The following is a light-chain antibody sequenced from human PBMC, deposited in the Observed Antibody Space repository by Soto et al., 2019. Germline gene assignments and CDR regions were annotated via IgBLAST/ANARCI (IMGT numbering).Light chain of an antibody. CDR3: CSYAGSYTGV. CDR1: SSDVGGYNS. J-gene: IGLJ2*01. V-gene: IGLV2-11*01. Sequence: QSVLTQPRSVSGSPGQSVTISCAGTSSDVGGYNSVSWYQQLPGKAPKLMIYDVSKRPSGVPVRFSGSKSGNTASLTISGLQAEYEADYYCCSYAGSYTGVFGGGTKVTVL. CDR2: DVS.